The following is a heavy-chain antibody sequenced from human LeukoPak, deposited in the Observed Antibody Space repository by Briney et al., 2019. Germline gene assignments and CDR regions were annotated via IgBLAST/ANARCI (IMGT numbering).Heavy chain of an antibody. D-gene: IGHD6-19*01. J-gene: IGHJ4*02. CDR3: ARDGEQWLVQPIDY. V-gene: IGHV4-38-2*02. CDR2: IYHSGST. Sequence: SETLSPTCTVSGYSISSGYYWGWIRQPPGKGLEWIGSIYHSGSTYYNPSLKSRVTISVDTSKNQFSLKLSSVTAADTAVYYCARDGEQWLVQPIDYWGQGTLVTVSS. CDR1: GYSISSGYY.